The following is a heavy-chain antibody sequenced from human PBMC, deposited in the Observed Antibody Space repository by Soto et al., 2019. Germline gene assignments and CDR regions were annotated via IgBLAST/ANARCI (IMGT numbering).Heavy chain of an antibody. V-gene: IGHV1-46*01. CDR3: ARDFSGPMDY. J-gene: IGHJ4*02. D-gene: IGHD3-10*01. CDR2: IYPSGGST. CDR1: GYTFTNYY. Sequence: PSVKVSCKASGYTFTNYYIHWVRQAPGQGLEWMGIIYPSGGSTRNAQKFQGRVTMTRDTSTSTVYMELSSLRSEDTAVYYCARDFSGPMDYWGRGTLVTVSS.